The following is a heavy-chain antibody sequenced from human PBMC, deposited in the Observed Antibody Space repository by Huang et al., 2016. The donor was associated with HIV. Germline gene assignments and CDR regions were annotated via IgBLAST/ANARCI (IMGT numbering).Heavy chain of an antibody. J-gene: IGHJ4*02. CDR2: INSDGSST. Sequence: EVQLVESGGGLVQPGGSLRLSCAASGFSISSYWMHWVRHAPGKGRVLVSRINSDGSSTSYADSVKGRFTISRDNAKNTLYLQMNSLRAEDTAVYYCARDPRIQSWLNFFDYWGQGTLVSVSS. D-gene: IGHD3-22*01. CDR3: ARDPRIQSWLNFFDY. V-gene: IGHV3-74*01. CDR1: GFSISSYW.